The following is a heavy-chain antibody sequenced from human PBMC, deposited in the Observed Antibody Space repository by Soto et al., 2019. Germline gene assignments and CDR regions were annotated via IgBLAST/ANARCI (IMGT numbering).Heavy chain of an antibody. CDR1: GGSVSSRSYY. D-gene: IGHD1-1*01. CDR2: IYYSGST. CDR3: ARDSLQFPTGGDY. V-gene: IGHV4-61*01. Sequence: SETLSLTCSVFGGSVSSRSYYWNWVRQPPGKGLEWIGHIYYSGSTNYNPSLKNRVTISLDTSENQFSLKLSSLTAADTAVYYCARDSLQFPTGGDYWGQGTLVTVSS. J-gene: IGHJ4*02.